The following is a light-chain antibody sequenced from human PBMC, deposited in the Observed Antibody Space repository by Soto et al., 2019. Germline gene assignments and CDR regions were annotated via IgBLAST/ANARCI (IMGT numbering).Light chain of an antibody. CDR2: AVS. J-gene: IGKJ5*01. V-gene: IGKV3-15*01. CDR3: QQYNNWPIT. CDR1: QSVSSN. Sequence: EIVMTQSPATLSVSPGERATLSCRASQSVSSNVAWYQQKPGQAPRLLMYAVSTRATGIPGRFSGSGSGTEFTLTISSLQSGDFAVYYCQQYNNWPITFGQGTRLEIK.